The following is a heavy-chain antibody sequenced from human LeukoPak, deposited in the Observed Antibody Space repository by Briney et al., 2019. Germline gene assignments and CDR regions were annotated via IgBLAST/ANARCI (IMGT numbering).Heavy chain of an antibody. CDR3: AAQYSSGWYGAFDY. D-gene: IGHD6-19*01. CDR1: GFTFSSYA. J-gene: IGHJ4*02. Sequence: QSGGSLRLSCAASGFTFSSYAMSWVRQAPGKGLEWVSAISGSGGSTYYADSVKGRFTISRDNSKNTLYLQMNSLRAEDTAVYYCAAQYSSGWYGAFDYWGQGTLVTVSS. CDR2: ISGSGGST. V-gene: IGHV3-23*01.